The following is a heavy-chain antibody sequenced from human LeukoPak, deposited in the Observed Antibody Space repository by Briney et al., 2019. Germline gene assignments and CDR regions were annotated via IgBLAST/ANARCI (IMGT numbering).Heavy chain of an antibody. CDR1: GGSFSGYY. D-gene: IGHD2-2*01. J-gene: IGHJ6*03. CDR2: INHSGST. CDR3: ARVGGPKCSSTSCYSGRASSYYYYYMDV. Sequence: SETLSLTCAVYGGSFSGYYWSWIRQPPGKGLEWIGEINHSGSTNYNPSLKSRVTISVDTSKNQFSLKLSSVTAADTAVYYCARVGGPKCSSTSCYSGRASSYYYYYMDVWGKGTTVTVSS. V-gene: IGHV4-34*01.